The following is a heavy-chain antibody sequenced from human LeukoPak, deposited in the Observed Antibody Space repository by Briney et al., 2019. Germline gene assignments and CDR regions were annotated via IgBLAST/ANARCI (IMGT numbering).Heavy chain of an antibody. CDR1: GFTFSSYA. Sequence: GGSLRLSCAASGFTFSSYAMSGVRQAPGKGLEWVSAISGSGGSTYYADSVKGRFTISRDNSKNTLYLQMNSLRAEDTAVYYCAKVPGYSSSLGYYYGMDVWGQGTTVTVSS. D-gene: IGHD6-13*01. CDR3: AKVPGYSSSLGYYYGMDV. CDR2: ISGSGGST. J-gene: IGHJ6*02. V-gene: IGHV3-23*01.